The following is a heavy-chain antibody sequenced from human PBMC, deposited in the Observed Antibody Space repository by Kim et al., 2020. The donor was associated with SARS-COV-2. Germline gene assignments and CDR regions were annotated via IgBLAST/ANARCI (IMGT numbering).Heavy chain of an antibody. CDR2: IHDSGST. CDR1: GGSISSGGYY. V-gene: IGHV4-31*03. CDR3: SRAIWGYSGYDRYYYYGMDL. D-gene: IGHD5-12*01. J-gene: IGHJ6*02. Sequence: SETLSLTCTVSGGSISSGGYYWSWIRQYPGKGLEWIGYIHDSGSTYYNPSLKSRVTISVDTSKNQFSLKLSSVTAADTAMYYCSRAIWGYSGYDRYYYYGMDLWGQGTTVTVSS.